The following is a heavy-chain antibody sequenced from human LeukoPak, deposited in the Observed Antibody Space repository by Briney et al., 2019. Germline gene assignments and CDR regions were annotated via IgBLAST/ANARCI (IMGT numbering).Heavy chain of an antibody. CDR2: IHYTGST. V-gene: IGHV4-59*01. D-gene: IGHD7-27*01. J-gene: IGHJ4*02. Sequence: PSETLSLTCTVSGGSISSYYWSWIRQSPGKGLECIGYIHYTGSTNYSPSLKSRVTISVETYKNKFSLKLKSVTAADTAVYYCASNTGTVFDYWGQGALVTVSS. CDR1: GGSISSYY. CDR3: ASNTGTVFDY.